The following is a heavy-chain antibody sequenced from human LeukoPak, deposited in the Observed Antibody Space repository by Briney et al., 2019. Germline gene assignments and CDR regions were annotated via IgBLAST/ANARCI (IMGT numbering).Heavy chain of an antibody. CDR2: INRDGSNT. CDR3: AKGGRYTTSGWFDP. J-gene: IGHJ5*02. V-gene: IGHV3-74*01. CDR1: GFTFSSYW. D-gene: IGHD3-16*02. Sequence: GGSLRLSCAASGFTFSSYWMHWVRQAPGKGLVWVSRINRDGSNTTYADSVQGRFTISRDNSKNTILLQMNSLRAEDTALYYCAKGGRYTTSGWFDPWGQGTLVTVSS.